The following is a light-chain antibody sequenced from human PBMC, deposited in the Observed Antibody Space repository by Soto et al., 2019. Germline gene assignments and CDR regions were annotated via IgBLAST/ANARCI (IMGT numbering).Light chain of an antibody. J-gene: IGLJ1*01. V-gene: IGLV1-40*01. Sequence: QSVLTQPPSVSGAPGQRVTISCTGSSSNIGAGYDVHWYQQLPGTAPKLLIYGNSNRPSGVPDRFSGSKSGTSASLAITGLQAEDEADDYCQSYDSSLSGDVFGTGTKVT. CDR1: SSNIGAGYD. CDR2: GNS. CDR3: QSYDSSLSGDV.